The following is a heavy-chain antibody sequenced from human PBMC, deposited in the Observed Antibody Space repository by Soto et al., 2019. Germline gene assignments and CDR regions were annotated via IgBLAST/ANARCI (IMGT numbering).Heavy chain of an antibody. D-gene: IGHD5-12*01. CDR2: IWYDGSNK. CDR3: ARAPPGGSGYDGGNAFDI. CDR1: GFTFSSYG. Sequence: GGSLRLSCAASGFTFSSYGMHWVRQAPGKGLEWVAVIWYDGSNKYYADSVKGRFTISRDNSKNTLYLQMNSLRAEDTAVYYCARAPPGGSGYDGGNAFDIWGQGTMVTVSS. V-gene: IGHV3-33*01. J-gene: IGHJ3*02.